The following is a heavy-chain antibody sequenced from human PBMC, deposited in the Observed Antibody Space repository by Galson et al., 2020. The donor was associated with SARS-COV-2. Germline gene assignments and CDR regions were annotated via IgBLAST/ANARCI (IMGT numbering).Heavy chain of an antibody. CDR2: IKQDGSEK. J-gene: IGHJ4*02. CDR3: ARVRAEWNLGADY. V-gene: IGHV3-7*05. D-gene: IGHD3-16*01. CDR1: GFIFSNYW. Sequence: GESLKISCAASGFIFSNYWMSWIRQAPGKGLEWVANIKQDGSEKYYADSVKGRFTISRDNAKNSLYLQMNTLRAEDTAVFYCARVRAEWNLGADYWGQGTLITVSS.